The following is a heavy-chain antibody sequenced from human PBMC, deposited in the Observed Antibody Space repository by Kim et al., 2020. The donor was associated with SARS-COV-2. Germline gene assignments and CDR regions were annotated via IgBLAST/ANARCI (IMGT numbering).Heavy chain of an antibody. J-gene: IGHJ4*02. CDR3: ATSGILVVWSLSLDY. CDR2: FDPEDGET. Sequence: ASVKVSCKVSGYTLTELSMHWVRQAPGKGLEWMGGFDPEDGETIYAQKFQGRVTMTEDTSTDTAYMELSSLRSEDTAVYYCATSGILVVWSLSLDYWGQGTLVTVSS. D-gene: IGHD3-22*01. CDR1: GYTLTELS. V-gene: IGHV1-24*01.